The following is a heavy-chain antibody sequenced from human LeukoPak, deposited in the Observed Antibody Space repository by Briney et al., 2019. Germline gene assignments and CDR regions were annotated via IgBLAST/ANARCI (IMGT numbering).Heavy chain of an antibody. CDR2: IFTSGNT. CDR3: ARGSSIDFDY. CDR1: GGSISSYY. D-gene: IGHD2/OR15-2a*01. V-gene: IGHV4-4*07. J-gene: IGHJ4*02. Sequence: SETQSLTCTVSGGSISSYYWSWIRQPAGKGLEWIGRIFTSGNTKYNPSLKSRVTMSLDTSTNQFSLKLSSVTAADTAVYYCARGSSIDFDYWGQGSLVTASS.